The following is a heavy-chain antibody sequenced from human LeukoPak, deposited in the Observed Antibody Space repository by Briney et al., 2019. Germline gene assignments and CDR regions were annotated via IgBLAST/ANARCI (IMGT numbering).Heavy chain of an antibody. CDR2: INPSSGET. CDR1: GYTPTNYD. CDR3: ARGRRGRQTVVVIPDAFDL. Sequence: GASVKVSCKTSGYTPTNYDINWVRQATGQGLEWMGWINPSSGETVYAQKFQGRVTITRNTSIGTAYVELSGLRSDDTAVYYCARGRRGRQTVVVIPDAFDLWGQGTMLTISS. D-gene: IGHD3-22*01. J-gene: IGHJ3*01. V-gene: IGHV1-8*03.